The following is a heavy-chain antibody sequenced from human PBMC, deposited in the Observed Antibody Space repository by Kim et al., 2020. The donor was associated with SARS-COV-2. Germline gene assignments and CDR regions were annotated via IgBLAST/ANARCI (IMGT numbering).Heavy chain of an antibody. Sequence: ADSVNGRFTSYRDNSKNALYLQMNSLSTEDTAVYYCAKEGYYGSGSFPDYWGQGTLVTVSS. J-gene: IGHJ4*02. CDR3: AKEGYYGSGSFPDY. D-gene: IGHD3-10*01. V-gene: IGHV3-30*02.